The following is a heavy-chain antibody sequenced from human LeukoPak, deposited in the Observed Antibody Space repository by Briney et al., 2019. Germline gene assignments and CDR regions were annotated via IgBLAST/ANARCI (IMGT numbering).Heavy chain of an antibody. CDR2: IYYSGST. Sequence: PSEALSLTCAVSGYSISSSNWWGWIRPPPGKGLEWIGYIYYSGSTYYNPSLKSRVTMSVDTSKNQFSLKLSSVTAVDTAVYYCARIVGATSEVDYWGQGTLVTVSS. J-gene: IGHJ4*02. CDR1: GYSISSSNW. CDR3: ARIVGATSEVDY. V-gene: IGHV4-28*01. D-gene: IGHD1-26*01.